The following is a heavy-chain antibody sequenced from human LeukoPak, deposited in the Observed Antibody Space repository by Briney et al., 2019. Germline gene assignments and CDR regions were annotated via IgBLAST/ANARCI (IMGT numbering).Heavy chain of an antibody. CDR2: INSDGSST. V-gene: IGHV3-74*01. CDR3: ARARTGSHDAFDI. D-gene: IGHD3-10*01. CDR1: GFTFSSYW. J-gene: IGHJ3*02. Sequence: PGGSLRLSCAASGFTFSSYWKPWVRQAPGKGLVWVSRINSDGSSTSYADSVKGRFTISRDNAKNTLYLQMNSLRAEDTAVYYCARARTGSHDAFDIWGQGTMVTVSS.